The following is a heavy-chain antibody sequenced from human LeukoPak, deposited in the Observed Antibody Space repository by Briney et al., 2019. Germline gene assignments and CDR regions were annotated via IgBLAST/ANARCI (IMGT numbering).Heavy chain of an antibody. CDR2: IYYRGCS. Sequence: PSETLSLTRTVCGGSISSHLWSWIRQPAAKGRAGIGYIYYRGCSKYNPPSKSQVPISVDTSKIQFSLKLSSVTAADTAVYYCAREGLNMVRGVIPKEAWGWFDPWGQGTLVTDSS. V-gene: IGHV4-59*11. CDR3: AREGLNMVRGVIPKEAWGWFDP. CDR1: GGSISSHL. D-gene: IGHD3-10*01. J-gene: IGHJ5*02.